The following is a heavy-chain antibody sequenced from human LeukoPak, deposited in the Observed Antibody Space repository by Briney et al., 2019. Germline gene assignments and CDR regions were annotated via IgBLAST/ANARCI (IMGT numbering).Heavy chain of an antibody. CDR1: GYTFTSYY. V-gene: IGHV1-2*02. D-gene: IGHD3-10*01. J-gene: IGHJ4*02. CDR2: INPNSGGT. Sequence: GASVKVSCKASGYTFTSYYMHWVRQAPGQGLEWMGWINPNSGGTNYAQKFQGRVTMTRDTSISTAYMELSRLRSDDTAVYYCARDDEDGSGSYYWGQGTLVTVSS. CDR3: ARDDEDGSGSYY.